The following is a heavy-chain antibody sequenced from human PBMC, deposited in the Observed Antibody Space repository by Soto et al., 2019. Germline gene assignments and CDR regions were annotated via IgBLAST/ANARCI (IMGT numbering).Heavy chain of an antibody. D-gene: IGHD3-3*01. V-gene: IGHV4-39*01. CDR2: IYYSGST. Sequence: SETLSLTCNVSGGSISSGGYYWGWIRQPPGKGLEWIGSIYYSGSTYYNPSLKSRVTISVDTSKNQFSLKLSSVTAAETAVYYCARNERGPEGDFWSGYYYYGMDVWGQGTTVTVSS. J-gene: IGHJ6*02. CDR1: GGSISSGGYY. CDR3: ARNERGPEGDFWSGYYYYGMDV.